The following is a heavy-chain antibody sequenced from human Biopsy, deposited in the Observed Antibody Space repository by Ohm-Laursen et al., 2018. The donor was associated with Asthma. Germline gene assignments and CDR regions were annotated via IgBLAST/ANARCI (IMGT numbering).Heavy chain of an antibody. CDR2: VFWSGST. D-gene: IGHD4-17*01. Sequence: SQTLSLTCRVSGGYTGSSDHHWAWIRQAPGKGLEWIGFVFWSGSTHYSRSLERRVSISIDTATNEFSMKLWSVTPADTAVYFCARVVSYGDIYFGIGVWGPGNTVGVS. CDR3: ARVVSYGDIYFGIGV. J-gene: IGHJ6*02. CDR1: GGYTGSSDHH. V-gene: IGHV4-30-4*01.